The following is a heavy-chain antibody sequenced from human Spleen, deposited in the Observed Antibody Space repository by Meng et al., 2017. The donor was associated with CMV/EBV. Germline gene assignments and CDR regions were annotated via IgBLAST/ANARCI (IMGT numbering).Heavy chain of an antibody. J-gene: IGHJ4*02. V-gene: IGHV3-53*01. CDR3: ARGGYCSGTSCLLDY. CDR2: IFSGGST. CDR1: GFTVSSNY. Sequence: GGSLRLSCAASGFTVSSNYMNWVRQAPGKGLEWVSVIFSGGSTYYADSVKGRFTISTDNSKNTLYLQMNSLRVEDTAVYYCARGGYCSGTSCLLDYWGQGTLVTVSS. D-gene: IGHD2-2*01.